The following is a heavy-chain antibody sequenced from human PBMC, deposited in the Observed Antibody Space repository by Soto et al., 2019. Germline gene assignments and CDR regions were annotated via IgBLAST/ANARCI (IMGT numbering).Heavy chain of an antibody. CDR3: ARRSVVETYYYYYYGMDV. V-gene: IGHV4-39*01. D-gene: IGHD2-15*01. CDR1: GGSISISSYY. J-gene: IGHJ6*02. Sequence: PSETLSLTCTVSGGSISISSYYWGCMRQPPGKGLEWIGSIYYSGSTYYNPSLKSRVTISVDTSKNQFSLKLSSVTAADTAVYYCARRSVVETYYYYYYGMDVWGQGTTVTVS. CDR2: IYYSGST.